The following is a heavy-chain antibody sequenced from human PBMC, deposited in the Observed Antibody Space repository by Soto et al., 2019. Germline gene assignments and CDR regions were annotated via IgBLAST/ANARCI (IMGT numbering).Heavy chain of an antibody. V-gene: IGHV3-33*01. J-gene: IGHJ6*03. CDR3: ARDWDYSYYYYYMDV. CDR2: IWYDGSNK. CDR1: GFTFSSYG. Sequence: PGGSLRLSCAASGFTFSSYGMHWVRQAPGKGLEWVAVIWYDGSNKYYADSVKGRFTISRDNSKNTLYLQMNSLRAEDTAVYYCARDWDYSYYYYYMDVWGKGTTVTVSS. D-gene: IGHD4-4*01.